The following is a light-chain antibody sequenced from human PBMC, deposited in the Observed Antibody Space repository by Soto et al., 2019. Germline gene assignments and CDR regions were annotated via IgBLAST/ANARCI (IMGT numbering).Light chain of an antibody. CDR2: EVS. CDR3: RSYTSSSTLYD. Sequence: QSALTQPASVSGSPGQSITISCAGTSSDIGGYNYVSWYQQHPGKAPKVMIYEVSNRPSGVSNRFSGSKSGNTASLTISGLQAEDEADYYCRSYTSSSTLYDCGSGAQGTVL. V-gene: IGLV2-14*01. J-gene: IGLJ1*01. CDR1: SSDIGGYNY.